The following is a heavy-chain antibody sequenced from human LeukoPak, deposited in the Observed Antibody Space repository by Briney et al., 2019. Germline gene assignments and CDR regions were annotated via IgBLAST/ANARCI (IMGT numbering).Heavy chain of an antibody. CDR1: GFTFSSYA. CDR2: INDGSSST. D-gene: IGHD2-15*01. J-gene: IGHJ4*02. Sequence: PGGSLRLSCEASGFTFSSYAMSWVRQAPGKGLEWVSAINDGSSSTYYADSVKGRFTISRDNSKNTLYLQMNSLRAEDTALYYCAKGRGGGRPYYFDYWGQGTLVTVSS. V-gene: IGHV3-23*01. CDR3: AKGRGGGRPYYFDY.